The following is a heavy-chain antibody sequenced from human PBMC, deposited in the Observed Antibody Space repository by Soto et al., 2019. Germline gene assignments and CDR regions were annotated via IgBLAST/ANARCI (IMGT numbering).Heavy chain of an antibody. CDR2: IYYSGST. V-gene: IGHV4-39*01. Sequence: ETLSLTCTVSGGSISSSSYYWGWIRQPPGKGLEWIGSIYYSGSTYYNPSLKSRVTISVDTSKNQFSLKLSSVTAADTAVYYCARHPSSGWLRGPLDYWGQGTLVTSPQ. CDR3: ARHPSSGWLRGPLDY. D-gene: IGHD5-12*01. CDR1: GGSISSSSYY. J-gene: IGHJ4*02.